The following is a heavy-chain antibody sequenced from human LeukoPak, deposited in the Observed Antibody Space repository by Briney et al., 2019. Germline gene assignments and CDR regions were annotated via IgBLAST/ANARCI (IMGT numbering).Heavy chain of an antibody. CDR1: GGSLSSYY. CDR3: AREGTMVRGPYNWFDP. D-gene: IGHD3-10*01. J-gene: IGHJ5*02. CDR2: IYTSGST. Sequence: SETLSLTCTVSGGSLSSYYWSWIRQPAGKGLEWIGRIYTSGSTNYNPSLKSRVTMSVDTSKNQFSLKLSSVTAADTAVYYCAREGTMVRGPYNWFDPWGQGTLVTVSS. V-gene: IGHV4-4*07.